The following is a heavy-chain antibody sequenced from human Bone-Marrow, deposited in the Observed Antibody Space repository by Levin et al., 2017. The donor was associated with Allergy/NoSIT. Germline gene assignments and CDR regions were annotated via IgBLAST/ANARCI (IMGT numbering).Heavy chain of an antibody. V-gene: IGHV3-13*01. CDR1: GFTFSSYD. J-gene: IGHJ5*02. CDR2: IGTAGDT. CDR3: ARGGKVRPKNVPALNWFDP. Sequence: GGSLRLSCAASGFTFSSYDMHWVRQATGKGLEWVSAIGTAGDTYYPGSVKGRFTISRENAKNSLYLQMNSLRAGDTAVYYCARGGKVRPKNVPALNWFDPWGQGTLVTVSS. D-gene: IGHD3-10*01.